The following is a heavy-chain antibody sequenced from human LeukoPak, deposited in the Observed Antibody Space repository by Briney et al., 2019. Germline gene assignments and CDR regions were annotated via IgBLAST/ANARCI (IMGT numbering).Heavy chain of an antibody. CDR2: INPGDSDT. Sequence: GEPLKISCKGSGYRFTSYWIGWVRQMPGKGLEWMGIINPGDSDTRYSPSFQGQVTISADKSISTAYLQWSSLKASDTAMYHCARQYTSSSPFDYWGQGTLVTVSS. D-gene: IGHD6-13*01. CDR3: ARQYTSSSPFDY. V-gene: IGHV5-51*01. J-gene: IGHJ4*02. CDR1: GYRFTSYW.